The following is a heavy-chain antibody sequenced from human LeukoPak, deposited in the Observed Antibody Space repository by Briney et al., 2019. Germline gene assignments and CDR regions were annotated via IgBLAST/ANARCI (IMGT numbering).Heavy chain of an antibody. D-gene: IGHD6-19*01. J-gene: IGHJ4*02. Sequence: PGGSLRLSCAASGFTFSTYAMSWVRQAPGKGLEWVSAISGSGGSTYYADSVKGRFTIYRDNSKNTLYLQMNSLRAEDTAVYYRAKIPLARYSSGWYPTYYFDYWGQGTLVTVSS. V-gene: IGHV3-23*01. CDR2: ISGSGGST. CDR1: GFTFSTYA. CDR3: AKIPLARYSSGWYPTYYFDY.